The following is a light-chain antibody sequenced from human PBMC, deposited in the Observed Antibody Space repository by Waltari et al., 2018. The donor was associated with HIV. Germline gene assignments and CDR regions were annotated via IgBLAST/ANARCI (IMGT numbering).Light chain of an antibody. Sequence: VLTQSPATLSVSPGGNSPLSCSASQTIDQKSVSWYQQRPGQAPRLVLFASSTRATGIPDRFRGSESGTEFTLTIRRLEPEDFAIYYCHVYGTSPRWTFGPGTRLE. J-gene: IGKJ1*01. CDR1: QTIDQKS. CDR3: HVYGTSPRWT. V-gene: IGKV3-20*01. CDR2: ASS.